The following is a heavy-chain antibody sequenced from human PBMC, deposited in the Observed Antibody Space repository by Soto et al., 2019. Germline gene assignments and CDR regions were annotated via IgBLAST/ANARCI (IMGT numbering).Heavy chain of an antibody. CDR1: GFTVSSNY. D-gene: IGHD3-9*01. CDR3: ARDKWGYDILTGYYTDYYYGMDV. J-gene: IGHJ6*02. Sequence: GGSLRLSCAASGFTVSSNYMSWVRQAPGKGLEWVSVIYSGGSTYYADSVKGRFTISRDNSKNTLYLQMNSLRAEDTAVYYCARDKWGYDILTGYYTDYYYGMDVWGQGXTVTVYS. CDR2: IYSGGST. V-gene: IGHV3-53*01.